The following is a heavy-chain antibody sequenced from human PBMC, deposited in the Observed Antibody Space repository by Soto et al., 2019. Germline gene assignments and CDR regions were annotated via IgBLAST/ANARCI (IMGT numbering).Heavy chain of an antibody. Sequence: QVQLVESGGGVVQPGRSLRLSCAASGFTFSSYGMHWVRQAPGKGLEWVAVIWYDGSNKYYADSVKGRFTISRDNSKNTLYLQMNSLRAEDTAVYYCARGLITMVRGALTPLPYYYGMDVWGQGTTVTVSS. J-gene: IGHJ6*02. D-gene: IGHD3-10*01. CDR1: GFTFSSYG. V-gene: IGHV3-33*01. CDR2: IWYDGSNK. CDR3: ARGLITMVRGALTPLPYYYGMDV.